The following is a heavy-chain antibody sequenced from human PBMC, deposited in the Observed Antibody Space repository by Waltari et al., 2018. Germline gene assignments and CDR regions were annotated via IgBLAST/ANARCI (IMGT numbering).Heavy chain of an antibody. CDR1: GGSISSYY. V-gene: IGHV4-59*01. Sequence: VQLQESGPGLVKPSETLSLTCTVSGGSISSYYWSWIRQPPGKGLEWIGYIYYSGSTNYNPSLKSRVTISVDTSKNQFSLKLSSVTAADTAVYYCARAGGNSNFSYFDYWGQGTLVTVSS. J-gene: IGHJ4*02. D-gene: IGHD2-21*02. CDR2: IYYSGST. CDR3: ARAGGNSNFSYFDY.